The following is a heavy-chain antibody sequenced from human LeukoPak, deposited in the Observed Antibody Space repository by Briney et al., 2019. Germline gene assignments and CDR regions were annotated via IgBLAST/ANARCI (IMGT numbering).Heavy chain of an antibody. CDR3: VFGYYDSSGGYFDY. V-gene: IGHV1-24*01. D-gene: IGHD3-22*01. CDR2: FDPEDGET. Sequence: ASVKVSCTVSGYTLTELSMHWVRQAPGKGLEWMGGFDPEDGETIYAQKFQGRVTMTEDTSTDTAYMELSSLRSEDTAVYYCVFGYYDSSGGYFDYWGQGTLVTVSS. J-gene: IGHJ4*02. CDR1: GYTLTELS.